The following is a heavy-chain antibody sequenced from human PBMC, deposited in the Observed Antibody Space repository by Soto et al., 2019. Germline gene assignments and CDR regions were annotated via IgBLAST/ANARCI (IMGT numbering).Heavy chain of an antibody. CDR3: ARETRDILTDLDWFDP. D-gene: IGHD3-9*01. J-gene: IGHJ5*02. V-gene: IGHV3-23*01. CDR2: ISGSGGST. Sequence: GGSLRLSCAASGFTFSSYAMSWVRQAPGKGLEWVSAISGSGGSTYYADSVKGRFTISRDNAKNTLYLQMNSLRAEDTAVYYCARETRDILTDLDWFDPWGQGTLVTVSS. CDR1: GFTFSSYA.